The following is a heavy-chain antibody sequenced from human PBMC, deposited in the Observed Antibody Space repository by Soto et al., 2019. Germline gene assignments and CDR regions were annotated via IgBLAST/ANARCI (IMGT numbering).Heavy chain of an antibody. V-gene: IGHV3-21*01. CDR3: ARSSSGWYGY. D-gene: IGHD6-19*01. J-gene: IGHJ4*02. Sequence: EVPLVESGGGLVKPGGSLRLSCAASGFTFSIYSMNWVRQAPGKGLEWVSSISSTSSYIYYADPVKGRFTISRDNAKNSLYLQMNSLRAEDTAVYYCARSSSGWYGYWGQGTLVTVSS. CDR1: GFTFSIYS. CDR2: ISSTSSYI.